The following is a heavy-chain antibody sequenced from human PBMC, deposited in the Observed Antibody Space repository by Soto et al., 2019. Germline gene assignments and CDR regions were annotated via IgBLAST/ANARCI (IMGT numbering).Heavy chain of an antibody. D-gene: IGHD2-15*01. V-gene: IGHV4-34*01. CDR3: AREGGPRCSGGSCYSGGAYYFDY. CDR2: INHSGST. CDR1: GGSFSGYY. Sequence: SETLSLTCAVYGGSFSGYYWSWIRQPPGKGLEWIGEINHSGSTNYNPSLKSRVTISVDTSKNQCSLKLSSVTAADTAVYYCAREGGPRCSGGSCYSGGAYYFDYWGQGTLVTVSS. J-gene: IGHJ4*02.